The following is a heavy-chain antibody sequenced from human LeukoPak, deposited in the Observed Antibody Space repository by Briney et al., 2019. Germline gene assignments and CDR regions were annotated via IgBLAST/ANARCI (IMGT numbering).Heavy chain of an antibody. CDR3: ARDSRISYYGMGV. J-gene: IGHJ6*02. CDR1: GFTFSSYA. Sequence: GGSLRLSCAASGFTFSSYAMHWVRQAPGKGLEWVAVISYDGSNKYYADSVKGRFTISRDNSKNSLYLQMNSLRAEDTAVYYCARDSRISYYGMGVWGQGTTVTVSS. CDR2: ISYDGSNK. V-gene: IGHV3-30-3*01. D-gene: IGHD1-14*01.